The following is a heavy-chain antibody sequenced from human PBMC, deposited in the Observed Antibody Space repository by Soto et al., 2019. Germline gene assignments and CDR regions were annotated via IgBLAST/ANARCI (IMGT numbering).Heavy chain of an antibody. CDR3: ARYKSNYYYGMDV. Sequence: SETLSLTSTVSGFSISRYYWSWIRQPPGKGLEWIGYIYYSGITNYNPSLKSRVTISVDTSKNQFSLKLSSVTAADTAVYYCARYKSNYYYGMDVWGQGTTVTVSS. D-gene: IGHD1-20*01. CDR2: IYYSGIT. CDR1: GFSISRYY. V-gene: IGHV4-59*01. J-gene: IGHJ6*02.